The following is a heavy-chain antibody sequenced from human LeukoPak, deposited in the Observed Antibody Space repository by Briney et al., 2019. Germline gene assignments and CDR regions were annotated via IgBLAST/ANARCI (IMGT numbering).Heavy chain of an antibody. Sequence: GGSLRLSCAASGFTFSSYAMHWVRQAPGKGLEWVAVISYDGSNKYYADSVKGRFTISRDNSKNTLYLQMNSLRAEDTAVYYCARLNSGWFDYWGQGTLVTVSS. CDR2: ISYDGSNK. CDR1: GFTFSSYA. J-gene: IGHJ4*02. CDR3: ARLNSGWFDY. V-gene: IGHV3-30-3*01. D-gene: IGHD6-19*01.